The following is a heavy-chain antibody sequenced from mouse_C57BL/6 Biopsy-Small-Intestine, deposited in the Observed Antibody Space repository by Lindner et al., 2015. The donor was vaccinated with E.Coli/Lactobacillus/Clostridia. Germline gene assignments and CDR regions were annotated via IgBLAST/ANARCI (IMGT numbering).Heavy chain of an antibody. J-gene: IGHJ2*01. Sequence: VQLQESGAELVRPGASVTLSCKASGYIFTDYEMHWVRQTPVHGLEWIGAIDPETGGTAYNQKFKGKAILTADKSSNTAYMEFRSLTSEDSAVYYCFEDGNWADYWGQGTTLTVSS. CDR2: IDPETGGT. CDR1: GYIFTDYE. V-gene: IGHV1-15*01. D-gene: IGHD4-1*01. CDR3: FEDGNWADY.